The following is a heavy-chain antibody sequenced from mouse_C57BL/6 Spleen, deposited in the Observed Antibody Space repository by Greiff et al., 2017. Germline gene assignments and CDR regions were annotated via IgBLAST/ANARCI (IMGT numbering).Heavy chain of an antibody. CDR2: ISSGGDYI. CDR3: TREYYYGSSYGGY. CDR1: GFTFSSYA. J-gene: IGHJ2*01. V-gene: IGHV5-9-1*02. Sequence: EVQRVESGEGLVKPGGSLKLSCAASGFTFSSYAMSWVRQTPGKRLEWVAYISSGGDYIYYADTVKGRFTISRDNARNTMYLQMSSLKAEDTAMYYCTREYYYGSSYGGYWGQGTTLTVSS. D-gene: IGHD1-1*01.